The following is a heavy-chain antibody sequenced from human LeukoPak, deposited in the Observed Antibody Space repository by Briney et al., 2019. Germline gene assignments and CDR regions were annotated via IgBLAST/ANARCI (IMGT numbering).Heavy chain of an antibody. J-gene: IGHJ4*02. Sequence: GGTLRLSCAASGFTFSSYGMSWVRQAPGKGLEWVSAISGSGGSTYYPGSVKGRFTISRENAKNSLYLQMNSLRAGDTAVYYCARGDILTGYDYWGQGTLVTVSS. CDR3: ARGDILTGYDY. CDR2: ISGSGGST. CDR1: GFTFSSYG. D-gene: IGHD3-9*01. V-gene: IGHV3-23*01.